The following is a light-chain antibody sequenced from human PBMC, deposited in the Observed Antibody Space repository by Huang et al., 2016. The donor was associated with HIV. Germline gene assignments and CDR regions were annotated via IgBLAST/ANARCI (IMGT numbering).Light chain of an antibody. Sequence: EIVLTQFPGTLSLSPGESATLSCRASQSVSSSYLAWYQQRPGQAPRLLIYGASTRATGIPDRFSGSGSGTDFTLTISRLEPEDFAVYYCQQYGSSRITFGPGTKVDIK. CDR1: QSVSSSY. CDR2: GAS. J-gene: IGKJ3*01. V-gene: IGKV3-20*01. CDR3: QQYGSSRIT.